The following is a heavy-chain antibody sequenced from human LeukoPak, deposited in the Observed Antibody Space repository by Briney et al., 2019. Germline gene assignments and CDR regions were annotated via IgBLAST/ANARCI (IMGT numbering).Heavy chain of an antibody. CDR2: ISAYNGNT. J-gene: IGHJ5*02. V-gene: IGHV1-18*04. D-gene: IGHD6-13*01. CDR1: GYTFTSYY. CDR3: ARGGDSSSWYGGWWFDP. Sequence: ASVKVSCKASGYTFTSYYMHWVRQAPGQGLEWMGWISAYNGNTNYAQKLQGRVTMTTDTSTSTAYMELRSLRSDDTAVYYCARGGDSSSWYGGWWFDPWGQGTLVTVSS.